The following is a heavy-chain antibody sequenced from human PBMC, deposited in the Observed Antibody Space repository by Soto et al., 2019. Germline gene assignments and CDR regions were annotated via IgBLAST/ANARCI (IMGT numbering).Heavy chain of an antibody. CDR2: ISSNGGST. Sequence: GGSLRLSCAASGFTFSSYAMHWVRQAPGKGLEYVSAISSNGGSTYYANSVKGRFTISRDNSKNTLYLQMGSLRAEDMAVYYCARSSRPNFDWLSRPDAFDIWGQGTMVTVSS. V-gene: IGHV3-64*01. CDR1: GFTFSSYA. D-gene: IGHD3-9*01. CDR3: ARSSRPNFDWLSRPDAFDI. J-gene: IGHJ3*02.